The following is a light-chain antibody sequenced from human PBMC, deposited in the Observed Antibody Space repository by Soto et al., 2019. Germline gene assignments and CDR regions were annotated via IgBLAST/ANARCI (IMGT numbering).Light chain of an antibody. CDR1: GSDVGGYNF. J-gene: IGLJ3*02. V-gene: IGLV2-14*03. Sequence: QSALTQPASVSGSHGQSITISCTGTGSDVGGYNFVSWFQHHPGQAPKLIIFDVSSRPSGVSDRFSGSKSGNTASLTISGLQAEDEADYYCSSYTTSSTYLFGGGTKLTVL. CDR3: SSYTTSSTYL. CDR2: DVS.